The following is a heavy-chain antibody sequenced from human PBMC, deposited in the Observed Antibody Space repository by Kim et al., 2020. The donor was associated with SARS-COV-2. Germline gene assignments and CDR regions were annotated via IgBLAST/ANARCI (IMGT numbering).Heavy chain of an antibody. CDR3: ARARTISDFWSGLVGWFDP. J-gene: IGHJ5*02. D-gene: IGHD3-3*01. V-gene: IGHV4-30-4*01. CDR1: GGSISSGDYY. Sequence: SETLSLTCTVSGGSISSGDYYWSWIRQPPGKGLEWIGYIYYSGSTYYNPSLKSRVTISVDTSKNQFSLKLSSVTAADTAVYYCARARTISDFWSGLVGWFDPWGQGTLVTVSS. CDR2: IYYSGST.